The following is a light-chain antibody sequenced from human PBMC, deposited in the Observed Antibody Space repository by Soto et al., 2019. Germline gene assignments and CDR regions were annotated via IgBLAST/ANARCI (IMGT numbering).Light chain of an antibody. CDR3: QQYGTSPYT. V-gene: IGKV3-20*01. CDR1: QSVSSSS. J-gene: IGKJ2*01. CDR2: GAS. Sequence: EIVLTQSPGTLSLSPGERATLYCRASQSVSSSSLDWYQQKPGQAPRLLIYGASSRATGIPDRFSGSGSGTDFTLTITRLEPEDFAVYYCQQYGTSPYTFGQGTKLEIK.